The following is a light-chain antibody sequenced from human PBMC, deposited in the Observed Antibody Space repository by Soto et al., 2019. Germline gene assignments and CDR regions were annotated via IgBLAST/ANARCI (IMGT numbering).Light chain of an antibody. CDR1: QTVNLH. CDR3: HQDNSWPRCT. CDR2: GAS. Sequence: EIMMTQSPGTLSVSPGEGATLSCTASQTVNLHLAWYQQKPGQPPRLLLYGASTMAPGIPVRFRGSGSGTEFTLTISSLQSEDSAVYYGHQDNSWPRCTFGPGTKVEIK. J-gene: IGKJ3*01. V-gene: IGKV3-15*01.